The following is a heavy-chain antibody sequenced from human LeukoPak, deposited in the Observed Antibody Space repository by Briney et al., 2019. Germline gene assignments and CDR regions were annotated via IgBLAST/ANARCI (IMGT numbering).Heavy chain of an antibody. CDR3: TRGHIGVPFDY. V-gene: IGHV1-18*04. CDR1: ASSFTSYG. CDR2: IGAYNGNT. Sequence: ASVKVSCTASASSFTSYGNNWVRQAPGQGLEWMGWIGAYNGNTNYAQKLQGRVTMTTDTSTTTAYMELRSLRSDDTAVYYCTRGHIGVPFDYWGQGTLVTVSS. J-gene: IGHJ4*02. D-gene: IGHD3-10*01.